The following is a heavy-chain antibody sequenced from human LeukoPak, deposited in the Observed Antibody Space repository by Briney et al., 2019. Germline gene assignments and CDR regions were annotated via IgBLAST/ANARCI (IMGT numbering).Heavy chain of an antibody. J-gene: IGHJ5*02. CDR3: AKDLTSAAFGP. CDR2: ISYDGSNK. Sequence: GGSLRLSCAASGFTFSSYGMHWVRQAPGKGLEWVAVISYDGSNKYYADSVKGRFTISRDNSKNTLYLQMNSLRAEDTAVYYCAKDLTSAAFGPWGQGTLVTVSS. CDR1: GFTFSSYG. V-gene: IGHV3-30*18. D-gene: IGHD6-25*01.